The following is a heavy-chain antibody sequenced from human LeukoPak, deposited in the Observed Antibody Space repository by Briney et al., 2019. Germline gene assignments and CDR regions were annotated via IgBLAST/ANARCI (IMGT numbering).Heavy chain of an antibody. CDR1: GFAFSTYT. V-gene: IGHV3-21*01. D-gene: IGHD3-22*01. Sequence: PGGSLRLSCGASGFAFSTYTMTWVRQGPGKGLEWVSSISSRSSHIYYADSVKGRFTISRENAKNSLYLQMNSLRAEDTAVYYCARAMPFGGSGYYYPFDYWGQGTLVTVSS. J-gene: IGHJ4*02. CDR2: ISSRSSHI. CDR3: ARAMPFGGSGYYYPFDY.